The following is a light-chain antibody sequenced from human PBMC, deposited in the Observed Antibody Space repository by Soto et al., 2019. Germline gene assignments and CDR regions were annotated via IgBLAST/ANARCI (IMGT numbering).Light chain of an antibody. J-gene: IGKJ1*01. CDR3: QQRSNWWT. CDR1: QSVSDNY. CDR2: GAS. V-gene: IGKV3-11*01. Sequence: EIVLTQSPGTLSLSPGERATLSCRASQSVSDNYLAWYQRKPGQAPRLLIYGASSRASGIPARFSGSGSGTDFTLTISSLEPEDFAVYYCQQRSNWWTFGQGTKVDI.